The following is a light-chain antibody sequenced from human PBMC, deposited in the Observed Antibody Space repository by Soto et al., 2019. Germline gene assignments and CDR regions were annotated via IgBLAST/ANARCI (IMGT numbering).Light chain of an antibody. V-gene: IGKV3-20*01. CDR3: QQYGSSPRT. J-gene: IGKJ1*01. CDR2: GAS. Sequence: IVLTQSPGTLSLSPGERATLSCRASQSVSSSNLAWYQQKPGQAPRPLIYGASSRATGIPDRFSGGGSGTDFTLTISRLEPEDFAVYYCQQYGSSPRTFGQGTKVDIK. CDR1: QSVSSSN.